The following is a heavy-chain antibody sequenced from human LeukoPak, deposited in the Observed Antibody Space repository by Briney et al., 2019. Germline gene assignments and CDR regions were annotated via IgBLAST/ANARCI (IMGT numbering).Heavy chain of an antibody. CDR2: IYYSGST. J-gene: IGHJ6*02. CDR1: GGSISSDY. Sequence: SETLSLTCTVSGGSISSDYWSWIRQHPGKGLEWIGYIYYSGSTYYNPSLKSRVTISVDTSKNQFSLKLSSVTAADTAVYYCARDLYGMDVWGQGTTVTVSS. V-gene: IGHV4-31*03. CDR3: ARDLYGMDV.